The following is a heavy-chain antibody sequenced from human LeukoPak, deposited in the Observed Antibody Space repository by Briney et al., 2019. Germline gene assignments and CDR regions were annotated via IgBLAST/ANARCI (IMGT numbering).Heavy chain of an antibody. CDR1: GGTFSSYA. D-gene: IGHD5-24*01. J-gene: IGHJ4*02. V-gene: IGHV1-69*04. CDR2: IIPILGIA. CDR3: TSGGYNRRYFDY. Sequence: ASVKVSCKASGGTFSSYAISWVRQGPGQGLEWMGRIIPILGIANYAQKFQGRVTITADKSTSTAYMELSSLRSEDTAVYYCTSGGYNRRYFDYWGQGTLVTVSS.